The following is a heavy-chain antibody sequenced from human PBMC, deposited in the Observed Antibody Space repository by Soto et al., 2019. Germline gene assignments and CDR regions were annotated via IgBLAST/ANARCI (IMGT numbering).Heavy chain of an antibody. J-gene: IGHJ3*02. V-gene: IGHV1-69*02. CDR3: ARQASTVDAFDI. CDR2: IIPILGIA. D-gene: IGHD4-17*01. Sequence: SVKVSCKASGGTFSSYTISWVLQAPGQGLEWMGRIIPILGIANYAQKFQGRVTLTADESTSTAYMELSSLRSEDTAVYYCARQASTVDAFDIWGQGTMVTVSS. CDR1: GGTFSSYT.